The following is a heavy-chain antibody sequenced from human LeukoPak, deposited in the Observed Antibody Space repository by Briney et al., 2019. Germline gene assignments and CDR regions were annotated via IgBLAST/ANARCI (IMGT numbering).Heavy chain of an antibody. D-gene: IGHD3-16*01. CDR1: GGSFSSYY. CDR2: IYYSGST. Sequence: PSETLSLTCTVAGGSFSSYYWSWIRQPPGKGLEWSGNIYYSGSTNCNPSLKSRVTISLDTSKNQFSLKLSSVTAADTAVYYCARDQYDYVWGSFDYWGQGTLVTVSS. V-gene: IGHV4-59*01. J-gene: IGHJ4*02. CDR3: ARDQYDYVWGSFDY.